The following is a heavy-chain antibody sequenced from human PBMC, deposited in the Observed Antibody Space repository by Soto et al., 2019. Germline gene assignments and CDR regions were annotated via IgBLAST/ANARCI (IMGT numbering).Heavy chain of an antibody. D-gene: IGHD3-22*01. CDR1: GYTFTSYG. Sequence: GASVKVSCKASGYTFTSYGISWVRQAPGQGLEWMGWISAYNGNTNYAQKLQGRVTMTTDTSTSTAYMELRSLRSDDTAVYYCARSVFGSGYYFDFDYWGQGTLVTVSS. J-gene: IGHJ4*02. CDR3: ARSVFGSGYYFDFDY. CDR2: ISAYNGNT. V-gene: IGHV1-18*01.